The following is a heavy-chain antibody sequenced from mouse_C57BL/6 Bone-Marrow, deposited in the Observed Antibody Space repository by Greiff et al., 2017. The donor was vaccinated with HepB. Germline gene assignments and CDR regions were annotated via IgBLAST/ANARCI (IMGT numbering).Heavy chain of an antibody. V-gene: IGHV1-76*01. CDR1: GYTFTDYY. J-gene: IGHJ4*01. CDR2: IYPGSGNT. D-gene: IGHD2-5*01. Sequence: VQRVDSGAELVRPGASVKLSCKASGYTFTDYYINWVKQRPGQGLEWIARIYPGSGNTYYNEKFKGKATLTAEKSSSTAYMQLSSLTSEDSAVYFCARKDYSNYGYAMDYWGQGTSVTVSS. CDR3: ARKDYSNYGYAMDY.